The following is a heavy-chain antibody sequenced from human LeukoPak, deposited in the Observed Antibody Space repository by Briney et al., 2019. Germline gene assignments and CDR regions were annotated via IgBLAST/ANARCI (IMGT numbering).Heavy chain of an antibody. J-gene: IGHJ4*02. CDR3: ARAYYCASGSFDY. CDR1: GYPFTGYY. D-gene: IGHD3-10*01. CDR2: INPNSGVT. V-gene: IGHV1-2*02. Sequence: ASVKVSCKASGYPFTGYYMHWVRQAPGQGLEWMGWINPNSGVTNYAQKFQGRVTMTRDTSIITAYMEVSRLRSDDTAVYYCARAYYCASGSFDYWGQGTLVTVSS.